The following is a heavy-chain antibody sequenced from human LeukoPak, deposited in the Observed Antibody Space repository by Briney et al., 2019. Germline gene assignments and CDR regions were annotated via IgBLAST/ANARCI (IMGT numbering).Heavy chain of an antibody. V-gene: IGHV3-48*03. CDR3: AREDDSWGPNNLDL. CDR1: GFSFSSYE. J-gene: IGHJ3*01. Sequence: GGSLRLSCAASGFSFSSYEMNWVRQAPGKGLEWVSYISSRGTTIYYADSVKGRFTISRDNAEESLYLQMNSLRDEDTAVYYCAREDDSWGPNNLDLWGQGTMVTVSS. D-gene: IGHD7-27*01. CDR2: ISSRGTTI.